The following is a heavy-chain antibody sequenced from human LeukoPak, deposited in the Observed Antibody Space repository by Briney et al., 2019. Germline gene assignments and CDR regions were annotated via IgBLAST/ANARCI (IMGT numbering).Heavy chain of an antibody. CDR3: AHQYRNDFWSGFYY. J-gene: IGHJ4*03. D-gene: IGHD3-3*01. CDR1: GFTFSSYG. V-gene: IGHV3-30*02. CDR2: IRYDGSNK. Sequence: GGSLRLSCAASGFTFSSYGMHWVRQAPGKGLEWVAFIRYDGSNKYYADSVKGRFTISRDNSKNTLYLQMNSLRAEDTAVYYCAHQYRNDFWSGFYYWGRDPGHRLL.